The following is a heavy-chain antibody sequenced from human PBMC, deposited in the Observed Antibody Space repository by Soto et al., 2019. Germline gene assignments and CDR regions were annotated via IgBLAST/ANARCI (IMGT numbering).Heavy chain of an antibody. CDR3: ATQLGTYWYFDL. D-gene: IGHD7-27*01. CDR1: GGSISSYY. CDR2: IYYSGST. Sequence: QVQLQESGPGLVKPSETLSLTCTVSGGSISSYYWSWIRQPPGKGLEWIGYIYYSGSTNYNPSLKSRVTISVDTSKNQFSLKLSSVTAADTAVYYCATQLGTYWYFDLWGRGTLVTVSS. J-gene: IGHJ2*01. V-gene: IGHV4-59*01.